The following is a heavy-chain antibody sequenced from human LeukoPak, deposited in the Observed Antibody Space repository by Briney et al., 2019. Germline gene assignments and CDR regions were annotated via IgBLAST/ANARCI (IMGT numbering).Heavy chain of an antibody. CDR1: GYTFTNFY. Sequence: AASVKVSCKASGYTFTNFYMHWVRQAPGQGLEWMGIMNPSGGSTNHAQKFQGRVTMTTDTSTSTAYMELRSLRSDDTAVYYCARDHNWVVDYWGQGTLVTVSS. CDR3: ARDHNWVVDY. CDR2: MNPSGGST. J-gene: IGHJ4*02. D-gene: IGHD1-1*01. V-gene: IGHV1-46*01.